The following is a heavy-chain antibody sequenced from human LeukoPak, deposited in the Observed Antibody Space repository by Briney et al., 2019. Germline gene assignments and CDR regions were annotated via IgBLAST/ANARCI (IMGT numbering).Heavy chain of an antibody. V-gene: IGHV3-7*01. J-gene: IGHJ6*02. Sequence: GGSLILSCEASGFSFNTYWMMWVRQAPGKGLEWVANIKQDGSDKYYVDAVKGRFTISRDNARNSLYLQLPSLRVEDTAVSSCPRSEMDVWGQGTTVTVSS. CDR3: PRSEMDV. CDR2: IKQDGSDK. CDR1: GFSFNTYW.